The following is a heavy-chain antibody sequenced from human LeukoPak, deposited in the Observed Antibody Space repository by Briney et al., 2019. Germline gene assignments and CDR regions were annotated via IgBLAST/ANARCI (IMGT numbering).Heavy chain of an antibody. CDR2: ISGSGGIT. Sequence: GGSLRLSCVASGFTFSSYAMSWVRQPPGKGLEWVSVISGSGGITNYADSVKGRFTISRDNAEKSLYLQMNSLRIEDTAIYYCATDIRAVGDSRYFDYWGQGALVTVSS. CDR1: GFTFSSYA. J-gene: IGHJ4*02. D-gene: IGHD1-26*01. V-gene: IGHV3-23*01. CDR3: ATDIRAVGDSRYFDY.